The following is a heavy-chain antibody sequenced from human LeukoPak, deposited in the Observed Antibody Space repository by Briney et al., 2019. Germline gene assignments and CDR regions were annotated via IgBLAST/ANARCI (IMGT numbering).Heavy chain of an antibody. J-gene: IGHJ4*02. Sequence: SETLYLTCTVSGGSISSSSYYWGWIRQPPGKGLEWIGSIYYSGSTYYNPSLKSRVTISVDTSKNQFSLKLSSVTAADTAVYYCARGVGYSYVDYWGQGTLVTVSS. V-gene: IGHV4-39*07. CDR3: ARGVGYSYVDY. D-gene: IGHD5-18*01. CDR2: IYYSGST. CDR1: GGSISSSSYY.